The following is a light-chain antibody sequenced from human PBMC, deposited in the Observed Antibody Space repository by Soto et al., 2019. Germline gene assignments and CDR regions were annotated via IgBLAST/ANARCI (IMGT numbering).Light chain of an antibody. CDR1: RSDVCAYNY. J-gene: IGLJ1*01. CDR2: EVS. Sequence: QSVLTQPPSASGSPGQSVTISCTGTRSDVCAYNYVSWYQQLPGKAPKLIIYEVSKRPSGVPDRFSGSKSGNTASLTVSGLQAEDEADYYCTSYAGTYSFFYVFGTGTKVTVL. CDR3: TSYAGTYSFFYV. V-gene: IGLV2-8*01.